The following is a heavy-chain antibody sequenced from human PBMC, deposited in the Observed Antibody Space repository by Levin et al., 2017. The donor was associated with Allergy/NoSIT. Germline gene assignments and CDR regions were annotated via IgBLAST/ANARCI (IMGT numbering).Heavy chain of an antibody. CDR1: GFTFNTYW. J-gene: IGHJ3*02. CDR2: IRKDETAK. CDR3: ARDANYYDSNFYYDVFDI. Sequence: SCAASGFTFNTYWMTWVRQAPGKGLEWVANIRKDETAKYYVDSVEGRFTISRDNAKNSLYLQMNSLRVEDTAIYYCARDANYYDSNFYYDVFDIWGQGTVVTVSS. V-gene: IGHV3-7*01. D-gene: IGHD3-22*01.